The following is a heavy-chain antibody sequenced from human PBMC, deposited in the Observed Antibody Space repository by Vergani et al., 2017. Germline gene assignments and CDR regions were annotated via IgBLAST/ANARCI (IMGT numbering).Heavy chain of an antibody. Sequence: EVQLVESGGDLAQPGGSLALSCVAYGLVFSDYTMSWVRQAPGRGLEWVSIISGSATGGVTYVADSVKGRFTIFRDNSKNTLYLQMNSLRAEDTAVYYCAKLXSGRIVGPLYYFDSWGQGTLVTVSS. CDR1: GLVFSDYT. J-gene: IGHJ4*02. CDR2: ISGSATGGVT. V-gene: IGHV3-23*04. D-gene: IGHD1-26*01. CDR3: AKLXSGRIVGPLYYFDS.